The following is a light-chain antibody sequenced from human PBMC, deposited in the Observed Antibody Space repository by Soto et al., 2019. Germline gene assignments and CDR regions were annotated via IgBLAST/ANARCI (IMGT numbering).Light chain of an antibody. CDR1: QSITSY. Sequence: DIQMTQSPSSLSASVGDRVTITCRAGQSITSYLNWYQQKPGKAPKLLIYGASTLQSGVPSRFSGRGSGTDFTLTISSLQPEDFATYYCQQSDSTPITVGQGTRLEIK. J-gene: IGKJ5*01. CDR3: QQSDSTPIT. V-gene: IGKV1-39*01. CDR2: GAS.